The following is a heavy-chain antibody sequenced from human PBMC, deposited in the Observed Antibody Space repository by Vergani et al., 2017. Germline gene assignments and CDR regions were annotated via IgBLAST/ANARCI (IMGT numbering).Heavy chain of an antibody. Sequence: EVQLLQSEGAVVQPGGSLRLSCVASGFIFSSHAMSWVRQGHGQGLEWVSSIKNTCDSTQYADSVKGRFTISRDNSKNALYLQMNSLKVEDTAVYYCGGGSENYNWGQGTLVTVSS. CDR1: GFIFSSHA. D-gene: IGHD5-24*01. CDR2: IKNTCDST. V-gene: IGHV3-23*01. CDR3: GGGSENYN. J-gene: IGHJ4*02.